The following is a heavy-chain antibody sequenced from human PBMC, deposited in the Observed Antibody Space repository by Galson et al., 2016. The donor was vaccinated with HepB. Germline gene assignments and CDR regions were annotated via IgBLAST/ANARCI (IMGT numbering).Heavy chain of an antibody. CDR3: ARAIVGDTFVIPGIPEYFFDF. CDR1: GYTFSRFW. D-gene: IGHD1-26*01. CDR2: VYPGDSDT. Sequence: QSGAEVKEPGESLRISCRVSGYTFSRFWIGWVRQTPGKGLEWVGTVYPGDSDTRYSPSFQGHVTISADKSINTAYLQWTSLNDSDSGMYYCARAIVGDTFVIPGIPEYFFDFWGQGSLVTVSS. J-gene: IGHJ4*02. V-gene: IGHV5-51*01.